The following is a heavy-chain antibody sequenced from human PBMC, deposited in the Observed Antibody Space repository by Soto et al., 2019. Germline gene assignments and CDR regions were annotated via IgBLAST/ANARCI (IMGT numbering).Heavy chain of an antibody. CDR3: AMRAYNCNDPLDY. Sequence: GGSLRLCSAASGFNCSSYSMSWVRQTPGKGLEWVSSISSSSSYIYYADSVKGRFTISRDNAKNSLYLQMNSLRAEDTAVYYCAMRAYNCNDPLDYWGQGTLVTVSS. V-gene: IGHV3-21*04. J-gene: IGHJ4*02. D-gene: IGHD1-20*01. CDR2: ISSSSSYI. CDR1: GFNCSSYS.